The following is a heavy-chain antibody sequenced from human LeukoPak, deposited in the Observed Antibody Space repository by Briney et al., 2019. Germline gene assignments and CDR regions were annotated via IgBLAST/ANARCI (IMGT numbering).Heavy chain of an antibody. CDR2: INPDSGGA. Sequence: ASVKVSCKASGYTFTGNFMHWVRQAPGQGLEWMGLINPDSGGANYAQNFQGRVTMTRDTSISTVYMELSRLRSDDPAVYYRARGTDCSGGSCLDYWGQGTLVTVSS. D-gene: IGHD2-15*01. V-gene: IGHV1-2*06. J-gene: IGHJ4*02. CDR1: GYTFTGNF. CDR3: ARGTDCSGGSCLDY.